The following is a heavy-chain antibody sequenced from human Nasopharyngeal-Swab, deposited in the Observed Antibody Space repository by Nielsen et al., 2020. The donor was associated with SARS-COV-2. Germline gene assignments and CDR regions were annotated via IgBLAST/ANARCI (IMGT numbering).Heavy chain of an antibody. Sequence: GGSLRLSCAASGFTFSSYSMNWVRQAPGKGLEWVSSISSSSSYIYYADSVKGRFTISRDNAKNSPYLQMNSLRAEDTAVYYCARERLGELFVDYWGQGTLVTVSS. J-gene: IGHJ4*02. CDR2: ISSSSSYI. V-gene: IGHV3-21*01. CDR1: GFTFSSYS. D-gene: IGHD3-16*01. CDR3: ARERLGELFVDY.